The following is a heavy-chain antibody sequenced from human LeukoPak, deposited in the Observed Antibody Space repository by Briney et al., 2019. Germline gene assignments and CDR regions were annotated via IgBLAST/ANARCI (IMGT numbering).Heavy chain of an antibody. V-gene: IGHV3-7*01. CDR2: IKEDGSEK. Sequence: GGSLRLSCAASGFNFNTYWMSWVRQAPGKGLEWVANIKEDGSEKYYVDSVKGRFTISRDNARNSLYLQMNSLRDEDTAVYYCARDKAAVAGSAEYFQHWGQGTLVTVSS. CDR1: GFNFNTYW. J-gene: IGHJ1*01. CDR3: ARDKAAVAGSAEYFQH. D-gene: IGHD6-19*01.